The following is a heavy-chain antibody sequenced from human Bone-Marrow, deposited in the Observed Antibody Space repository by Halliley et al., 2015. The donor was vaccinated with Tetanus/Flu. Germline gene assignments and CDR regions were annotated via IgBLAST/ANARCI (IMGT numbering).Heavy chain of an antibody. CDR3: AKDGTITGKPSYAMDV. CDR2: GLGADT. D-gene: IGHD1-20*01. J-gene: IGHJ6*02. Sequence: GLGADTYYADSGRGRFTIPRDNSKSTLYLQMNKLRAEDTAVYSCAKDGTITGKPSYAMDVWGQGAAVTVSS. V-gene: IGHV3-23*01.